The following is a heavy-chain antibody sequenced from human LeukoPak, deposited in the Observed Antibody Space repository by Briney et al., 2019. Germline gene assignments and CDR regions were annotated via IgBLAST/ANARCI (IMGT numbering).Heavy chain of an antibody. Sequence: ASVKVSCKASGYTFTNYYMHWVRQAPGQGLEWMGWISAYNGNTNYAQKLQGRVAMTTDTSTSTAYMELRSLRSDDTAVYYCARDDNYDFWSGFIWGQGTLVTVSS. J-gene: IGHJ4*02. CDR2: ISAYNGNT. D-gene: IGHD3-3*01. CDR1: GYTFTNYY. CDR3: ARDDNYDFWSGFI. V-gene: IGHV1-18*04.